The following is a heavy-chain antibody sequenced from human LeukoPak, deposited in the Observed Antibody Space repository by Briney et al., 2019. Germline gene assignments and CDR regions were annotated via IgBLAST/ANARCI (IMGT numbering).Heavy chain of an antibody. CDR1: GFTFRGYS. J-gene: IGHJ6*02. CDR3: ASSGGFGMDV. CDR2: ISSSSSYI. D-gene: IGHD2-15*01. V-gene: IGHV3-21*01. Sequence: GGSLRLSCAASGFTFRGYSINWVRQAPGKGLEWVSSISSSSSYIYYADSVKGRFTISRDNAKNSLYLQMNSLRAEDTAVYYCASSGGFGMDVWGQGTTVTVSS.